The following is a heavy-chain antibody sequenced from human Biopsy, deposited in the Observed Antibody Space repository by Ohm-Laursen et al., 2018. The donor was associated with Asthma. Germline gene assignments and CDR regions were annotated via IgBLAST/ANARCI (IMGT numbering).Heavy chain of an antibody. V-gene: IGHV1-69*13. CDR1: GGTFSNFA. Sequence: SVTVSCKAPGGTFSNFAISWVRQAPGQGLEWLGGIMTVFGTTNYAQKFQGRVTITADESTSTAYMEVSSLRSEDTAIYYCARCQVGYSSGWSLLLKKIYYSGMDVWGQGTTVIVSS. D-gene: IGHD6-19*01. CDR3: ARCQVGYSSGWSLLLKKIYYSGMDV. CDR2: IMTVFGTT. J-gene: IGHJ6*02.